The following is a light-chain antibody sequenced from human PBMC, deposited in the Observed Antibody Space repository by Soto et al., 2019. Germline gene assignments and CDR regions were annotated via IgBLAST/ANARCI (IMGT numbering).Light chain of an antibody. CDR3: QQYNSWLRT. Sequence: EIMMTQSPATLSVSQGERATLSCRASQSVSSNLAWYQQKPGQAPRLLIYGTSTRATGIPARFSGSGSGTEFTLTISSLQSEDFAVYYCQQYNSWLRTFGQGTKVEIK. CDR2: GTS. CDR1: QSVSSN. V-gene: IGKV3-15*01. J-gene: IGKJ1*01.